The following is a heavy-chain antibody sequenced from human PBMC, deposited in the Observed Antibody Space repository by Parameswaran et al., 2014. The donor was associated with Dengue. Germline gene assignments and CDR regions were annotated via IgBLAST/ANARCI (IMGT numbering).Heavy chain of an antibody. CDR3: ARGFGFYYDSSGYYDGRRSAVYFQH. CDR2: INHSGST. Sequence: VRQAPGKGLEWIGEINHSGSTNYNPSLKSRVTISVDTSKNQFSLKLSSVTAADTAVYYCARGFGFYYDSSGYYDGRRSAVYFQHWGQGTLVTVSS. V-gene: IGHV4-34*01. J-gene: IGHJ1*01. D-gene: IGHD3-22*01.